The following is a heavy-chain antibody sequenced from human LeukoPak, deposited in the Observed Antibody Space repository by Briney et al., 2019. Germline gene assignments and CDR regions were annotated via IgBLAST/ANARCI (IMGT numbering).Heavy chain of an antibody. D-gene: IGHD5-24*01. CDR2: IIPILGIA. J-gene: IGHJ5*02. CDR1: GGTFSSYI. Sequence: GASVKVSCKASGGTFSSYIISWVRQAPGQGLEWMGRIIPILGIANYAQKFQGRVTITADKSTSTAYMELSSLRSEDTAVYYCASSPMVEQLSWFDPWGQGTLVTVSS. V-gene: IGHV1-69*02. CDR3: ASSPMVEQLSWFDP.